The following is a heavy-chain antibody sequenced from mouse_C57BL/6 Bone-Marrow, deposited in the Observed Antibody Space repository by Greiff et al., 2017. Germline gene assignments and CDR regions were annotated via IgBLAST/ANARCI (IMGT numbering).Heavy chain of an antibody. J-gene: IGHJ3*01. V-gene: IGHV1-85*01. CDR3: GRQLRLTFAY. CDR1: GYTFTSYD. CDR2: IYPRAGST. D-gene: IGHD3-2*02. Sequence: VQLQQSGPELVKPGASVKLSCKASGYTFTSYDIHWVKQRPGQGLEWIGWIYPRAGSTKYNEKFKGKATLTVDTSSSTAYMQLHGLTSAESGVYFWGRQLRLTFAYWGQGTLVTVSA.